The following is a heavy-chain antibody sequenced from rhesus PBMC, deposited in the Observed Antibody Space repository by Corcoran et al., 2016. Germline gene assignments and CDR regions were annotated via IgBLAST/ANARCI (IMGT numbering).Heavy chain of an antibody. CDR3: AKSFNNFNRFDV. D-gene: IGHD3-3*01. V-gene: IGHV4S2*01. Sequence: QVRLQESGPGLVKPSETLPLTCVVSGTSINNNYWKWIRQAPGKGLEWIGRSYGSSGSSDYNPSLKSRFTSSIDTSKNQLSLKLLSLTAADTAVYYCAKSFNNFNRFDVWGAGVLVTVSS. CDR2: SYGSSGSS. CDR1: GTSINNNY. J-gene: IGHJ5-1*01.